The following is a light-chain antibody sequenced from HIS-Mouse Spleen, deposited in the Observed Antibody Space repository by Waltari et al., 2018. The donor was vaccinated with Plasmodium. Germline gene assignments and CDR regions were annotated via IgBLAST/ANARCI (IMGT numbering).Light chain of an antibody. CDR1: ALPKKY. Sequence: SYELTQPPSVSVSPGQTARITCSGAALPKKYAYWYQQKSGQAHVLVIYEDSKRPSGIPERFSGSSSGTMATLTISGAQVEDEAGYYCYSTDSSGNHRVFGGGTKLTVL. J-gene: IGLJ3*02. CDR3: YSTDSSGNHRV. CDR2: EDS. V-gene: IGLV3-10*01.